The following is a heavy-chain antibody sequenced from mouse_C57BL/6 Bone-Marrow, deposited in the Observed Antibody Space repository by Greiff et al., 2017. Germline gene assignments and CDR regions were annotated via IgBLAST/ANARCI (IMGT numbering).Heavy chain of an antibody. CDR2: IRLKSDNYAT. J-gene: IGHJ2*01. V-gene: IGHV6-3*01. CDR3: TRGITTVVRDY. D-gene: IGHD1-1*01. CDR1: GFTFSNYW. Sequence: EVKLMESGGGLVQPGGSMKLSCVASGFTFSNYWMNWVRQSPEKGLEWVAQIRLKSDNYATHYAESVKGRFTISRDDSKSSVYLQMNNLRAEDTGIYYCTRGITTVVRDYWGQGTTLTVSS.